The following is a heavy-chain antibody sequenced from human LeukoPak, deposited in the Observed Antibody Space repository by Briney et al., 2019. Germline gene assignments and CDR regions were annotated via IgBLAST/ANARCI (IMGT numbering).Heavy chain of an antibody. CDR1: EFFFPGYW. CDR3: ARLNFWSNSYAAPFDS. V-gene: IGHV3-7*01. Sequence: GGSLRLSCAASEFFFPGYWMSWVRQAPGKGLEWVAYIKQDGSGGYYMDSVKGRVTMTRDKAKNLPFMELNSLRPDDTAVYYCARLNFWSNSYAAPFDSWGQGSLVTVSS. D-gene: IGHD3-16*01. J-gene: IGHJ4*02. CDR2: IKQDGSGG.